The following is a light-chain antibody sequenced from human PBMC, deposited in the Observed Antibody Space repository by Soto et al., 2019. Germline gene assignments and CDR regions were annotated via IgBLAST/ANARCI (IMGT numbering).Light chain of an antibody. CDR1: QSVSSSY. CDR3: QQYNNWPPWT. J-gene: IGKJ1*01. V-gene: IGKV3-20*01. Sequence: EIVLTQSPGTLSLSPGERATLSCRASQSVSSSYLAWYQQKPGQAPRLLIYGASSRATGIPDRFSGSGSGTDCTLTISSLQSEDFAVYYCQQYNNWPPWTFGQGTKADIK. CDR2: GAS.